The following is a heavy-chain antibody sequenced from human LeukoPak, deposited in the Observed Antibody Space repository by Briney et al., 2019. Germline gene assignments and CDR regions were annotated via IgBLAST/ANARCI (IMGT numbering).Heavy chain of an antibody. V-gene: IGHV3-30*04. CDR3: ARERSRSPFSKSYFDY. D-gene: IGHD1-26*01. CDR1: GLTISSYA. Sequence: GRSQRLSCAASGLTISSYAMHWVRQAPGKGLEWVAVISYDGSNKYYADSVKGRFTISRDNSKNTLYLQMNSLRAEDTAVYYCARERSRSPFSKSYFDYWGQGTLVTVSS. J-gene: IGHJ4*02. CDR2: ISYDGSNK.